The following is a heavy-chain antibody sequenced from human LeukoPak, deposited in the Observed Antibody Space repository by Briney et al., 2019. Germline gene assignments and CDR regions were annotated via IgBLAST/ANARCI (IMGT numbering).Heavy chain of an antibody. CDR1: GGSISSGGYY. V-gene: IGHV4-31*03. CDR3: ARGDSSGYYYDA. J-gene: IGHJ5*02. CDR2: IYYSGST. D-gene: IGHD3-22*01. Sequence: SQTLSLTCTVSGGSISSGGYYWSWIRQHPGKGLEWLGCIYYSGSTYYNPSLKSRVTISVDTSKNQFSLKLSSVTAADTAVYYCARGDSSGYYYDAWGQGTLVTVSS.